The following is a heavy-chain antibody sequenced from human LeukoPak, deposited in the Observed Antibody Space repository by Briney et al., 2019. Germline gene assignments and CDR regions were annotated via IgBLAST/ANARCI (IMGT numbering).Heavy chain of an antibody. CDR2: INPSGGST. CDR3: ARDQPGPDAFDI. V-gene: IGHV1-46*01. J-gene: IGHJ3*02. Sequence: ASVKVSCKASGYTFTSYYMHWVRQAPGQGLEWMGIINPSGGSTSYAQKFQGRVTMTRDTSTSAVYMELSSLRSEDTAVYYCARDQPGPDAFDIWGQGTMVTVSS. D-gene: IGHD1-14*01. CDR1: GYTFTSYY.